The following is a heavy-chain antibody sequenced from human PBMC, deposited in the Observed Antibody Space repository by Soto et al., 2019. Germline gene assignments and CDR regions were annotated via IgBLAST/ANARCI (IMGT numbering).Heavy chain of an antibody. CDR2: IYHRGGS. D-gene: IGHD3-10*01. CDR1: GGSISSDNW. J-gene: IGHJ6*02. CDR3: ARTFVGSGSSLAYYYAMDV. V-gene: IGHV4-4*02. Sequence: SETLSLTCAVSGGSISSDNWWTWVRQSPGKGLEWIGEIYHRGGSNYNPSLKSRVTTSVDKSKNQFSLNLSSVTAADTAVYYCARTFVGSGSSLAYYYAMDVWGQGTTVTVSS.